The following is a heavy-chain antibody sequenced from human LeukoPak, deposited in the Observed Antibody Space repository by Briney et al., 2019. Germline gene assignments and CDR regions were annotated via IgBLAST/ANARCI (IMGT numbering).Heavy chain of an antibody. Sequence: PGGSLRLSCAASGFTLSNYEVNWVRQAPGKGLEWVSYISSSGTTIYYADSVKGRFTISRDNAKNSLYLQMNSLRAEDTAVYYCARGPSSANFLHFDYWGQGTLVTVSS. D-gene: IGHD2-2*01. V-gene: IGHV3-48*03. CDR1: GFTLSNYE. CDR2: ISSSGTTI. J-gene: IGHJ4*02. CDR3: ARGPSSANFLHFDY.